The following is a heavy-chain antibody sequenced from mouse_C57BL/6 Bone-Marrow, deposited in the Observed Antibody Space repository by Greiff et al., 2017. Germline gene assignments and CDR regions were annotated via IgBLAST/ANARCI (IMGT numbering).Heavy chain of an antibody. V-gene: IGHV2-2*01. D-gene: IGHD2-4*01. Sequence: QVQLQQSGPGLVQPSQSLSITCTVSGFSLTSYGVHWVRQSPGKGLEWLGVIWSGGSTDYNAAFISRLSISKDNSKSQVFFKMNRLQADDTAIYYCARGSYPIYYDYDGAWFAYWGQGTLVTVSA. CDR1: GFSLTSYG. J-gene: IGHJ3*01. CDR3: ARGSYPIYYDYDGAWFAY. CDR2: IWSGGST.